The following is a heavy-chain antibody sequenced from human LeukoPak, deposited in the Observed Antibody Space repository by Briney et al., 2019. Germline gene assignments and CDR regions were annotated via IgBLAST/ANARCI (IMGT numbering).Heavy chain of an antibody. D-gene: IGHD2-15*01. J-gene: IGHJ6*02. CDR2: ISTSGRSI. V-gene: IGHV3-11*01. Sequence: GGSLRLSCAASGFTFSDHYMNWIRQAPGKGLEWVSYISTSGRSIYYADSVKGRFTISRDNAKSSLYLQMDSLRVDDTAVYYCARDLSRGVNSYALDVWGQGTTVTVSS. CDR1: GFTFSDHY. CDR3: ARDLSRGVNSYALDV.